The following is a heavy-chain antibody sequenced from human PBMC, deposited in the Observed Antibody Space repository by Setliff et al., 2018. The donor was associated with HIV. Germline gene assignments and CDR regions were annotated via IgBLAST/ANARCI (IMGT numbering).Heavy chain of an antibody. V-gene: IGHV4-34*01. CDR1: DGSFSGYS. D-gene: IGHD2-15*01. CDR2: VGRGGST. Sequence: PSETLSLTCGVDDGSFSGYSWSWIRQSPGKGLEWIGEVGRGGSTTYNPSLTGRVSVSVDTPKSQFSLKLTNVTAADAAVYYCARAVCPSLNCYSFFNYWGHGSLVTVSS. CDR3: ARAVCPSLNCYSFFNY. J-gene: IGHJ4*01.